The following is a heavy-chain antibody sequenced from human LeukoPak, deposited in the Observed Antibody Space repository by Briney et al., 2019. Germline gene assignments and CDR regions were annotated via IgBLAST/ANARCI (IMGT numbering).Heavy chain of an antibody. CDR1: GGSISSSSYY. V-gene: IGHV4-39*07. CDR2: IYYSGST. Sequence: SETLSLTCTVSGGSISSSSYYWGWIRQPPGKGLEWIGSIYYSGSTYYNPSLKSRVTISVDTSKNQFSLKLSSVTAADTAVYYCARDNFWGLTVVVTDYWGQGTLVTVSS. J-gene: IGHJ4*02. CDR3: ARDNFWGLTVVVTDY. D-gene: IGHD3-22*01.